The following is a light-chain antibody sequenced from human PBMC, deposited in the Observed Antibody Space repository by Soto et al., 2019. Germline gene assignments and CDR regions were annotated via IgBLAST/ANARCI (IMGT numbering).Light chain of an antibody. Sequence: DIQITQCPSSLSASVGDRVTITCRASQSISSYLNWYQQKPGKAPKLLIYAASSLHSGVPSRFSGSGSGTDFTLTISSLQPADFATYYGPQSYSTSSFGNGTKLEI. CDR3: PQSYSTSS. CDR2: AAS. V-gene: IGKV1-39*01. J-gene: IGKJ2*03. CDR1: QSISSY.